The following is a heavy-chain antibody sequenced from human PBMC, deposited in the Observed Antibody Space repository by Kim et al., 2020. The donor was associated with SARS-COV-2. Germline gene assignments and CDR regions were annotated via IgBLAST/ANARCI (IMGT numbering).Heavy chain of an antibody. Sequence: GGSLRLSCAASGFTFSTYWMHWVRQAPGKGLVWVSRINTDGSYTSYADSVKGRFTISRDNAKNTLYLQMNSLRAEDTAVYYCARGLVVLPGATADYCGQGTLVTVSS. J-gene: IGHJ4*02. D-gene: IGHD2-2*01. CDR2: INTDGSYT. CDR1: GFTFSTYW. V-gene: IGHV3-74*01. CDR3: ARGLVVLPGATADY.